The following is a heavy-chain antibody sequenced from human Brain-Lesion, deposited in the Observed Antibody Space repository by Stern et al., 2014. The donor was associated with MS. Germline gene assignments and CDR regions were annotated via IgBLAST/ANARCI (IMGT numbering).Heavy chain of an antibody. J-gene: IGHJ4*02. CDR3: ATLSPGAGGNYYRHFDY. CDR2: FDPEGGET. Sequence: QVQLVESGAEVKKPGASVKVSCKASGYTLTELSMHWVRQAPRQGLEWMGGFDPEGGETIYAQKFQGRVTMTEDTSTDTAYMELSSLRSEDTAVYYCATLSPGAGGNYYRHFDYWGQGTLVTVSS. D-gene: IGHD1-26*01. V-gene: IGHV1-24*01. CDR1: GYTLTELS.